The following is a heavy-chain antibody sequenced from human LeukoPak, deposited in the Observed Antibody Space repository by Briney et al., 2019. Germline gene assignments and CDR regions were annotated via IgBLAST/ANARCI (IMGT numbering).Heavy chain of an antibody. D-gene: IGHD3-16*01. CDR1: GFTVSSNS. CDR2: IYSAGST. V-gene: IGHV3-53*01. Sequence: HPGGSLRLPCAVSGFTVSSNSMSWVRQAPGKGLEWVSFIYSAGSTHYSDSVKGRFTISIDNSKNTLYLQMNSLRAEATAVYYCARRAGAYTHPYDYWGQGTLVTVSS. J-gene: IGHJ4*02. CDR3: ARRAGAYTHPYDY.